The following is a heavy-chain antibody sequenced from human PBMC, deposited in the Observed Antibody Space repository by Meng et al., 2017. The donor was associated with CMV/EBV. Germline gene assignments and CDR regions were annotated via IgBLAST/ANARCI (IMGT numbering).Heavy chain of an antibody. V-gene: IGHV4-39*07. CDR1: GGSISSSSYY. J-gene: IGHJ4*02. D-gene: IGHD2-8*01. Sequence: SETLSLTCTVSGGSISSSSYYWGWIRQPPGKGLEWIGSIYYSGSTYYNPSLKSRVTISVDTSKNQFSLKLSSVTAEDTAVYYCATTTNGCFDNWGQGALVTVSS. CDR3: ATTTNGCFDN. CDR2: IYYSGST.